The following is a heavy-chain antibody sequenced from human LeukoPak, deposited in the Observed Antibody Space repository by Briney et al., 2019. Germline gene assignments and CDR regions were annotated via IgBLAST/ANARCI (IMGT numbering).Heavy chain of an antibody. J-gene: IGHJ6*03. CDR1: GYKFTIYG. CDR3: ARMVRGVRGYYYYMDV. Sequence: ASVKVSCKASGYKFTIYGISWMRQAPGQGLEWMGWISAYKGNTNYAQKLQGRVTMTTDTSTSTAYMGLRSLRSDDTAVYYCARMVRGVRGYYYYMDVWGKGTTVTISS. CDR2: ISAYKGNT. V-gene: IGHV1-18*01. D-gene: IGHD3-10*01.